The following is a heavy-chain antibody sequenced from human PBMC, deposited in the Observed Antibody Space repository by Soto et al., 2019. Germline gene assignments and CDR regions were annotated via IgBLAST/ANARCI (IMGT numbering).Heavy chain of an antibody. Sequence: EVQLVESGGGLVQPGGSLRLSCAASGFTFSSYWMHWVRQAPGKGLVWVSRINSDGSSTSYADSVKGRFTISRDNAKNTLYLQMNSLRAEDTAVYYCARGVLAYCGGDCRSYGMDVWGQGTTVTVSS. V-gene: IGHV3-74*01. J-gene: IGHJ6*02. D-gene: IGHD2-21*02. CDR3: ARGVLAYCGGDCRSYGMDV. CDR2: INSDGSST. CDR1: GFTFSSYW.